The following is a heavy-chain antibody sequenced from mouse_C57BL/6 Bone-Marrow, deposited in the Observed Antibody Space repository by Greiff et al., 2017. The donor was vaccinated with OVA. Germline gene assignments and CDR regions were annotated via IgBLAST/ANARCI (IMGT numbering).Heavy chain of an antibody. CDR2: ISSGSSTI. J-gene: IGHJ3*01. CDR1: GFTFRDYG. V-gene: IGHV5-17*01. CDR3: ARGDDYDGGAWFAD. Sequence: EVMLVESGGGLVKPGGSLKLPCAAPGFTFRDYGMHWVRQAPEKGLEWVAYISSGSSTIYYADTVKGRFTISRDNAKNTLFLQMTSLRSEDTAMYYCARGDDYDGGAWFADWGQGTLVTVSA. D-gene: IGHD2-4*01.